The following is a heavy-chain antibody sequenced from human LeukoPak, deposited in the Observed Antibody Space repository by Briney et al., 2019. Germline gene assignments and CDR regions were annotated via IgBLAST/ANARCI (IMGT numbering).Heavy chain of an antibody. D-gene: IGHD3-22*01. CDR1: GGSISSYY. J-gene: IGHJ4*02. CDR2: IYYSGST. V-gene: IGHV4-59*01. CDR3: ARGLVKGMIRD. Sequence: SETLSLTCTVSGGSISSYYWSWIRQPPGKGLEWIGYIYYSGSTNYNPSLKSRVTISVDTSKNQFSLKLSSVAAADTAVYYCARGLVKGMIRDWGQGTLVTVSS.